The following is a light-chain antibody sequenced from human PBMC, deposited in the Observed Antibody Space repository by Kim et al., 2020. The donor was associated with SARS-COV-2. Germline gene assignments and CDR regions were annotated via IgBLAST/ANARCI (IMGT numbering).Light chain of an antibody. Sequence: ASVGDSVTISCRASQSIINCLNWYQQKPGKAPDLLINAASNLRNGVPSRFSGSGFGTEFTLTVSSLQPEDFATYYCQQNYSIPRTFGQGTKVDIK. CDR1: QSIINC. CDR2: AAS. V-gene: IGKV1-39*01. J-gene: IGKJ1*01. CDR3: QQNYSIPRT.